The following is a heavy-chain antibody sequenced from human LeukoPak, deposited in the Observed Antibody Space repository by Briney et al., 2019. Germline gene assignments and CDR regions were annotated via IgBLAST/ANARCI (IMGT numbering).Heavy chain of an antibody. D-gene: IGHD2-2*01. CDR1: GGSLSSYY. Sequence: PSETLSLTCTVSGGSLSSYYWSWIRQPAGKGLEWIGRIYTSGSTNYNPSLKSRVTMSVDTSKNQFSLKLSSVTAADTAVYYCAIRTYDYAFYYGMDVWGQGTTVTVSS. CDR2: IYTSGST. V-gene: IGHV4-4*07. CDR3: AIRTYDYAFYYGMDV. J-gene: IGHJ6*02.